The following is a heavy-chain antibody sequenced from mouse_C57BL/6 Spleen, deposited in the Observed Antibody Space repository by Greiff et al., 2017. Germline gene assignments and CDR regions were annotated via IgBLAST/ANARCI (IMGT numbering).Heavy chain of an antibody. V-gene: IGHV1-69*01. CDR1: GYTFTSYW. Sequence: QVQLQQPGAELVMPGASVKLSCKASGYTFTSYWMHWVKQRPGQGLEWIGENDPSDSYTNYNQKFKGKSTLTVDKSSSTAYMQLSSLTSEDSAVYCCARGGLGDYWGQGTTLTVSS. J-gene: IGHJ2*01. D-gene: IGHD3-3*01. CDR2: NDPSDSYT. CDR3: ARGGLGDY.